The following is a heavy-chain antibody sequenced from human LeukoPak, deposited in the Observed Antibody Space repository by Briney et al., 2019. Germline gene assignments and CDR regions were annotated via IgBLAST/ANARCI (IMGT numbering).Heavy chain of an antibody. CDR3: ARGSSSNSWFFDY. CDR1: GDSVSSSSAT. Sequence: SQTLSLTCAISGDSVSSSSATWTWIRQSPSRGLEWLGRTYYRSKWYNDYAVSVKSRITINPDTSRNQFSLQLNTVTPEDTAVYCCARGSSSNSWFFDYWGQGTLVTVSS. V-gene: IGHV6-1*01. J-gene: IGHJ4*02. CDR2: TYYRSKWYN. D-gene: IGHD6-13*01.